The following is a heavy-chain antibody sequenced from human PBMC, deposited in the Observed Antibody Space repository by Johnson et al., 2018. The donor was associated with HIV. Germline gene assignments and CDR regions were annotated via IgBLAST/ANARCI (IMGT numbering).Heavy chain of an antibody. V-gene: IGHV3-66*01. Sequence: VQLVESGGGLVQPGGSLRLSCVASGFIVSSNYMSWVRQAPGKGLEWVSVIYSGGSTYYADSVKGRFTISRDNSKNTLYLQMNSLRAEDTAVYYCAKDKSNAFDIWGQGTMVTVSS. CDR2: IYSGGST. CDR1: GFIVSSNY. J-gene: IGHJ3*02. CDR3: AKDKSNAFDI.